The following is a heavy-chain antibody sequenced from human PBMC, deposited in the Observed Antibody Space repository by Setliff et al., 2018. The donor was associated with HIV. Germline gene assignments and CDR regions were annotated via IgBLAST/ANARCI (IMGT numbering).Heavy chain of an antibody. CDR2: IYYSGST. Sequence: TSETLSLTCTVSGGSISSGGYYWSWIRQHPGKGLEWIGYIYYSGSTYYNPSLKSRVTISLDTSKNQFSLKLSSLTAADTAVYYCASSSGWYGAAQFDPWGQGTLVTVSS. D-gene: IGHD6-19*01. V-gene: IGHV4-31*03. CDR1: GGSISSGGYY. CDR3: ASSSGWYGAAQFDP. J-gene: IGHJ5*02.